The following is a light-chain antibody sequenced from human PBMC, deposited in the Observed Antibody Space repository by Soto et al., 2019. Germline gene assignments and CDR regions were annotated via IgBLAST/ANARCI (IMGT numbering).Light chain of an antibody. Sequence: EIVLTQSPGTLSLSPGERATLSCGASQTVTSNYLAWYQQKPGQAPRLLIFGASIRVTGIPDRFIGSGSGTDFTLTINSLEPEDVATYYCQQYDDLPRTFGQGTKLQVK. CDR1: QTVTSNY. J-gene: IGKJ2*01. CDR2: GAS. V-gene: IGKV3-20*01. CDR3: QQYDDLPRT.